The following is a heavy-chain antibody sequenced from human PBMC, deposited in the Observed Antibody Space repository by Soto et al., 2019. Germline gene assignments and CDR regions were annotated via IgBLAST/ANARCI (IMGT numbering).Heavy chain of an antibody. J-gene: IGHJ6*02. D-gene: IGHD4-17*01. CDR3: ASYGEGYYYYDGMDV. Sequence: GGSLRLSCAASGFTFSSYSMNWFRQAPGKGLEWVSSISSSSSYIYYADSVKGRFTISRDNAKNSLYLQMNSLRAEDTAVYYCASYGEGYYYYDGMDVWGQGTTVTVSS. CDR2: ISSSSSYI. V-gene: IGHV3-21*01. CDR1: GFTFSSYS.